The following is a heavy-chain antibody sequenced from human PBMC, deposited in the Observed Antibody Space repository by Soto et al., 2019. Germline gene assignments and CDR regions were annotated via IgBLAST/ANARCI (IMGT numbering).Heavy chain of an antibody. J-gene: IGHJ6*02. V-gene: IGHV1-18*01. CDR3: ARDQGYFDHYKGMGYGMDV. D-gene: IGHD3-9*01. CDR1: GYTFTSYG. Sequence: QVQLVQSGAEVKKPGASVKVSCKASGYTFTSYGISWVRQAPGQGLEWMGWISAYNGNTNYAQKLQGRVTMTTDTSTSKAYMELRSLRSDDTAVYYCARDQGYFDHYKGMGYGMDVWGQGTTVTVSS. CDR2: ISAYNGNT.